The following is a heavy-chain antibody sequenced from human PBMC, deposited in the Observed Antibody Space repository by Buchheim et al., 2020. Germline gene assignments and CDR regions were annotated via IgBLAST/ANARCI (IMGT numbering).Heavy chain of an antibody. V-gene: IGHV3-30*18. CDR3: AKEVKYSSSWGYYYYYGMDV. CDR1: GFTFSSYG. J-gene: IGHJ6*02. CDR2: ISYDGSNK. D-gene: IGHD6-13*01. Sequence: QVQLVESGGGVVQPGRSLRLSCAASGFTFSSYGMHWVRQAPGKGLEWVAVISYDGSNKYYADSVKGRFTISRDNSKNTLYLQMNSLRAEDTAVYYCAKEVKYSSSWGYYYYYGMDVWGQGTT.